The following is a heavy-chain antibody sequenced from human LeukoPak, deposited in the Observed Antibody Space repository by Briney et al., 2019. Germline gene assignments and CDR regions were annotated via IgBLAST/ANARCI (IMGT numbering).Heavy chain of an antibody. CDR2: IHQNGGVN. CDR3: ATSDDAAGPS. J-gene: IGHJ5*02. D-gene: IGHD6-25*01. CDR1: GFRFSTFW. Sequence: GGSLRLSWAASGFRFSTFWMSWVRQAPGEGLDWVANIHQNGGVNNYVHSVKGRFPISRDNAKNSSYLQMTSLRDDDTAVYYCATSDDAAGPSWGQGTLVTVSS. V-gene: IGHV3-7*01.